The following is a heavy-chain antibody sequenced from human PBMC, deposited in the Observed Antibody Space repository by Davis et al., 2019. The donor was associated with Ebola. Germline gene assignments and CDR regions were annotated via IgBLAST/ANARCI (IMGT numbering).Heavy chain of an antibody. CDR2: ISAHNGNT. Sequence: ASVKVSCKASGYTFSSFGISWVRQAPGQGLEWMGWISAHNGNTDYAQRLQGRVTMTTDTSTSTAYMELRSLRSDDTAVYYCARRKYDFWSGNDYWGQGTLVTVSS. D-gene: IGHD3-3*01. CDR3: ARRKYDFWSGNDY. CDR1: GYTFSSFG. J-gene: IGHJ4*02. V-gene: IGHV1-18*04.